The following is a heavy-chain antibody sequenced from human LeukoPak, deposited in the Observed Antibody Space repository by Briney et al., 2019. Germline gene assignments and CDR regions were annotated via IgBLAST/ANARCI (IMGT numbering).Heavy chain of an antibody. Sequence: SETLSLTCTVSGGSISSYYWSWIRQPPGKGLEWIGYIYYSGSTNYNPSLKSRLTISVDTSKNQFSLKLSSVTAADTAVYYCARLDSFPGAFDIWGQGTMVTVSS. CDR1: GGSISSYY. V-gene: IGHV4-59*01. J-gene: IGHJ3*02. CDR3: ARLDSFPGAFDI. CDR2: IYYSGST. D-gene: IGHD2-21*01.